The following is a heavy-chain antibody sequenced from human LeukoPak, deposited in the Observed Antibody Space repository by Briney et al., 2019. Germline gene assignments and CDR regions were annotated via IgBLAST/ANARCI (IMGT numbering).Heavy chain of an antibody. CDR1: GFTFSSYS. Sequence: GGSLRLSCVASGFTFSSYSMNWVRQAPGKGLEWVSSISSSSSYIYYADSVKGRFTISRDNAKNSLYLQMNSLRAEDTAVYYCARAFQAEVYGMDVWGQGTTVTVSS. J-gene: IGHJ6*02. CDR2: ISSSSSYI. CDR3: ARAFQAEVYGMDV. V-gene: IGHV3-21*01.